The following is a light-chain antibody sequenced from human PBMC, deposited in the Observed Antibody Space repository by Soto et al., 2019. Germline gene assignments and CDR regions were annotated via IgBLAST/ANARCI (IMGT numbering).Light chain of an antibody. V-gene: IGKV1-5*01. CDR3: QQYNRYSQT. Sequence: DIQMTQSPSTLSASVGDRVTITCRATQSISTYLAWYQQKPGKAPNLLIYDASSLESGVPSRFSGSGSGTEFTLTISSLQPDDFATYYCQQYNRYSQTFGQGTKVEVK. CDR1: QSISTY. CDR2: DAS. J-gene: IGKJ1*01.